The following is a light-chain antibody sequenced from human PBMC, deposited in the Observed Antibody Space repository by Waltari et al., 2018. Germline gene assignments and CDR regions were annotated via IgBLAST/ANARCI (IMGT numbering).Light chain of an antibody. CDR3: QQYDDFPLT. J-gene: IGKJ4*01. Sequence: DIQMTQSPSSLSASVGDRVTITCRASQNINNYLAWLQQKPGEAPKRLIHYASNLESGIPSRFSGSGSGTDYSLIISSLQPEDIATYYCQQYDDFPLTFGGGTRVEIK. V-gene: IGKV1-33*01. CDR2: YAS. CDR1: QNINNY.